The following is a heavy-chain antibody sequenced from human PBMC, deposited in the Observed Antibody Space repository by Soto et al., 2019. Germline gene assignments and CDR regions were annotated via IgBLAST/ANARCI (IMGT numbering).Heavy chain of an antibody. J-gene: IGHJ6*02. D-gene: IGHD1-20*01. CDR1: GGSISSYY. CDR2: IYYSGST. V-gene: IGHV4-59*01. Sequence: SETLSLTCTDPGGSISSYYWSWIRQPPGKGLEWIGYIYYSGSTNYNPSLKSRVTISVDTSKNQFSLKLSSVTAADTAVYYCARDRGITGTDYYYYGMDVWGQGTTVTVSS. CDR3: ARDRGITGTDYYYYGMDV.